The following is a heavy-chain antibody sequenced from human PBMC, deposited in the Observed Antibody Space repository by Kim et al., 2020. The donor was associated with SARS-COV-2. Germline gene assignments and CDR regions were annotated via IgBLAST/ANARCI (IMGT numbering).Heavy chain of an antibody. D-gene: IGHD6-13*01. CDR2: IYTSGST. Sequence: SETLSLTCTVSGGSISSYYWSWIRQPAGKGLEWIGRIYTSGSTNYNPSLKSRVTMSVDTSKNQFSLKLSSVTAADTAVYYCARDHSLGIAAAGTWFDPWGQGTLVTVAS. CDR3: ARDHSLGIAAAGTWFDP. CDR1: GGSISSYY. J-gene: IGHJ5*02. V-gene: IGHV4-4*07.